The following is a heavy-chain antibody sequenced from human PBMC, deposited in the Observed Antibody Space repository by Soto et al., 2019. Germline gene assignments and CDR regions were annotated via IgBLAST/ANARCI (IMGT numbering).Heavy chain of an antibody. Sequence: GGSLRLSCAASGFTFSSYGTHWVRQAPGKGLEWVAVISYDGSNKYYADSVKGRFTISRDNSKNTLYLQMNSLRAEDTAVYYCAKDLYCSSTSCYPGAAYYGMDVWGQGTTVTVSS. D-gene: IGHD2-2*01. CDR3: AKDLYCSSTSCYPGAAYYGMDV. CDR2: ISYDGSNK. CDR1: GFTFSSYG. J-gene: IGHJ6*02. V-gene: IGHV3-30*18.